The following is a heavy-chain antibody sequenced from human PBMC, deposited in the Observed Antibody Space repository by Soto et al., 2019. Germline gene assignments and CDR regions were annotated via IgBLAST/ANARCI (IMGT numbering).Heavy chain of an antibody. CDR1: GGSFSGYY. D-gene: IGHD6-13*01. Sequence: KPSETLSLTCAVYGGSFSGYYWSWIRQPPGKGLEWIGEINHSGSTNYNPSLKSRVTISVDTSKNQFSLKLSSVTAADTAVYYCAIGYSSSWYWAFDYWGQGTLVTVSS. V-gene: IGHV4-34*01. J-gene: IGHJ4*02. CDR3: AIGYSSSWYWAFDY. CDR2: INHSGST.